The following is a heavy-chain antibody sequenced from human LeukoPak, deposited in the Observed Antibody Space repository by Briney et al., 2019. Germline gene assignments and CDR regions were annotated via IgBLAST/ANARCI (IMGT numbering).Heavy chain of an antibody. CDR2: ISSSGSTI. D-gene: IGHD2-21*01. Sequence: GGSLRLSCAASGFTFSEYYMSWIRQAPGKGLEWVSYISSSGSTIYYADSVKGRFTISRDNAKNSLYLQMNGLRAEDTAVYYCARDSSRKHVALDIWGQGTMVTVSS. CDR3: ARDSSRKHVALDI. CDR1: GFTFSEYY. V-gene: IGHV3-11*01. J-gene: IGHJ3*02.